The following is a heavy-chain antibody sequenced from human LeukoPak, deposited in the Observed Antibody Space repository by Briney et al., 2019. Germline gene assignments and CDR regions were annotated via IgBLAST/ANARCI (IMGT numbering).Heavy chain of an antibody. J-gene: IGHJ4*02. CDR3: ARGEAEDYYDSSGYLPFDY. D-gene: IGHD3-22*01. CDR1: GFTFSSYG. CDR2: IWYDGSNK. V-gene: IGHV3-33*01. Sequence: GGSLRLSCAASGFTFSSYGMHWVRQAPGKGLEWVAVIWYDGSNKYYADSVKGRFTISRDNSKNTLYLQMNSLRAEDTAVYYCARGEAEDYYDSSGYLPFDYWGQGTLVTVSS.